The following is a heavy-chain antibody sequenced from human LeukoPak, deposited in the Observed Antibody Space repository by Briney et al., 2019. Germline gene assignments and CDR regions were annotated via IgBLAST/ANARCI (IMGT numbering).Heavy chain of an antibody. CDR3: ARDHGTGKLERLSALDY. CDR2: INPNSGGT. V-gene: IGHV1-2*04. J-gene: IGHJ4*02. CDR1: GYTFTGYY. Sequence: ASVKVSCKASGYTFTGYYMHWVRQAPGQGLEWMGWINPNSGGTNYAQKFQGWVTMTRDTSISTAYMELSRLRSDDAAVYYCARDHGTGKLERLSALDYWGQGTLVTVSS. D-gene: IGHD1-1*01.